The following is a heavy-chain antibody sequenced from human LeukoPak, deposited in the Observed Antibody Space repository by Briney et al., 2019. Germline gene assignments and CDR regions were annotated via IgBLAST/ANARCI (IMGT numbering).Heavy chain of an antibody. Sequence: ASVKVSCKASGYTFTSFNINWVRQATGQGPEWMGWMNPGSGNTGYAQRFRGRVTMTRDTSISTAYLELSSLTSEDTAVYYCASHTYYLSSGSFGHWGQGTLVTVSS. CDR2: MNPGSGNT. D-gene: IGHD3-10*01. J-gene: IGHJ4*02. V-gene: IGHV1-8*01. CDR3: ASHTYYLSSGSFGH. CDR1: GYTFTSFN.